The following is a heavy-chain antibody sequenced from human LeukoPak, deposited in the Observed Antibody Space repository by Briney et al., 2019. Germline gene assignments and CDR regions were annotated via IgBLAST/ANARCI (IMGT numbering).Heavy chain of an antibody. J-gene: IGHJ4*02. D-gene: IGHD5-12*01. V-gene: IGHV4-39*01. CDR1: GGSISSGSYY. CDR2: IYYTGST. CDR3: AREVGYSGYDRNGY. Sequence: KPSETLSLTCTVSGGSISSGSYYWGWIRQPPGKGLEWTGNIYYTGSTYYNPSLKSRVTISVDTSKNQFSLKLNSVTAADTAVYYCAREVGYSGYDRNGYWGQGTLVTVSS.